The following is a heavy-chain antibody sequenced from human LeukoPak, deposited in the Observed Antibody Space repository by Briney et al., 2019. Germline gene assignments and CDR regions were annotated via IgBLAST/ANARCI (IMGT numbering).Heavy chain of an antibody. D-gene: IGHD6-13*01. Sequence: GGSLRLSCTASQFNFNKFGMTWVRQAPGKGLEWVSSISSNGAQYADSVRGRFAISRDNSKNTLYLQMNSLRVENTTVYYCAKDLYTSRYACCFDYWGQGTLVTVSS. CDR1: QFNFNKFG. CDR2: ISSNGA. V-gene: IGHV3-23*01. CDR3: AKDLYTSRYACCFDY. J-gene: IGHJ4*02.